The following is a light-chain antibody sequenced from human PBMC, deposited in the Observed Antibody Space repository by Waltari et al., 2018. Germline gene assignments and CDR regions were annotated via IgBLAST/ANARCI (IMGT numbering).Light chain of an antibody. CDR3: QQSYSSPQRT. CDR2: AAS. V-gene: IGKV1-39*01. Sequence: DIQMTQSPSSLSASVGDRVTITCRASQSISTYLNWYQQKPGKAPKLLIYAASSLQSCVPSRFRGSGSGTDFTLTISSLQPEDFATYYCQQSYSSPQRTFGQGTKVEIK. J-gene: IGKJ1*01. CDR1: QSISTY.